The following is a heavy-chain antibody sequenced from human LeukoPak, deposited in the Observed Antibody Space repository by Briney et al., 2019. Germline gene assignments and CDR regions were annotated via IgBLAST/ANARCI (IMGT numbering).Heavy chain of an antibody. V-gene: IGHV1-18*01. CDR1: GYTFTSYG. Sequence: ASVKVSCKASGYTFTSYGISWVRQAPGQGLEWMGWISAYNGNTNYAQKLQGRVTMTTDTSTSTAYMEPRSLRSDDTAVYYCARASDYDSSGYTFDYWGQGTLVTVSS. J-gene: IGHJ4*02. CDR2: ISAYNGNT. CDR3: ARASDYDSSGYTFDY. D-gene: IGHD3-22*01.